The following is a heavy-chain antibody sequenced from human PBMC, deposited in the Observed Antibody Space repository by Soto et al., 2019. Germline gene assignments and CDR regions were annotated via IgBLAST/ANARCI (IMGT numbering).Heavy chain of an antibody. CDR2: MNPNSGNT. J-gene: IGHJ6*03. CDR3: AIWPIWQALPNTHDYGDYYYYYYMDV. CDR1: GYTFNSYD. V-gene: IGHV1-8*01. D-gene: IGHD4-17*01. Sequence: ASVKVSCKASGYTFNSYDINWVRQATGQGLEWMGWMNPNSGNTGYAQKFQGRVTMTRNTSISTAYMELSSLRSEDTAVYYCAIWPIWQALPNTHDYGDYYYYYYMDVWAKGTTVTVSS.